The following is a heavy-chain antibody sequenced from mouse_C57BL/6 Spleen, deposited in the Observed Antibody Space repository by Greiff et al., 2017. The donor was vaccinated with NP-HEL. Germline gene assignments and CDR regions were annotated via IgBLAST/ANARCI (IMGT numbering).Heavy chain of an antibody. CDR2: IDPSDSYT. D-gene: IGHD1-1*01. J-gene: IGHJ1*03. V-gene: IGHV1-69*01. Sequence: QVQLQQPGAELVMPGASVKLSCKASGYTFTSYWMHWVKQRPGQGLEWIGEIDPSDSYTNYNQKFKGKSTLTVDKSSSTAYMQLSSLTSEDSAVYYCARDYGSRSYWYCDVWGTGTTVTVSS. CDR3: ARDYGSRSYWYCDV. CDR1: GYTFTSYW.